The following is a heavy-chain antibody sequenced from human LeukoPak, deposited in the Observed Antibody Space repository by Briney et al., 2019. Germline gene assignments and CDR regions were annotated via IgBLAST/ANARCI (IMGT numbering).Heavy chain of an antibody. D-gene: IGHD3-22*01. V-gene: IGHV3-20*04. CDR2: INWNGGST. J-gene: IGHJ4*02. CDR1: GFTFDDYG. Sequence: GGSLRLSCAASGFTFDDYGMSWVRQAPGKGLEWVSGINWNGGSTGYADSVKGRFTTSRDNAKNSLYLQMNSLRAEDTALYYCARVHYYYDSSGYYYRGFDYWGQGTLVTASS. CDR3: ARVHYYYDSSGYYYRGFDY.